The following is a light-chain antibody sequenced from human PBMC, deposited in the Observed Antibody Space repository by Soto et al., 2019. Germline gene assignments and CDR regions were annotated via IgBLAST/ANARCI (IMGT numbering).Light chain of an antibody. CDR3: QQYYSYPLT. J-gene: IGKJ4*01. CDR1: QSISHF. V-gene: IGKV1-16*01. Sequence: DIEMTQSPSSLSASVGDSVTITCRASQSISHFLDWYQQKPGKAPRVLIYGASTLKGGVPSRFSGSGSGTDFTLTISCLQSEDFATYYCQQYYSYPLTFGGGTKVDIK. CDR2: GAS.